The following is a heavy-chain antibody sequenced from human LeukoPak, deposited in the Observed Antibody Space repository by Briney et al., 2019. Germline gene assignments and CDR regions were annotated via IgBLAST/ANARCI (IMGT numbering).Heavy chain of an antibody. Sequence: SETLSLTCTVSGGSISSYYWSWIRQPPGKGLEWIGYIYYGGSTYYNPSLKSRVTISVDTSKNQFSLKLSSVTAADTAVYYCARRHYYGSGSYWYYYYYYMDVWGKGTTVTISS. CDR3: ARRHYYGSGSYWYYYYYYMDV. CDR1: GGSISSYY. J-gene: IGHJ6*03. D-gene: IGHD3-10*01. CDR2: IYYGGST. V-gene: IGHV4-59*04.